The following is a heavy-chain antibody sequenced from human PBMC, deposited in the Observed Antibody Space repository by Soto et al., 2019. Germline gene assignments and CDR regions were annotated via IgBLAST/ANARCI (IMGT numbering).Heavy chain of an antibody. J-gene: IGHJ6*02. CDR2: ISAYNGNT. V-gene: IGHV1-18*01. D-gene: IGHD2-2*01. CDR1: GYTFTSYG. Sequence: ASVKVSYKASGYTFTSYGISWVRQAPGQGLEWMGWISAYNGNTNYAQKLQGRVTMTTDTSTSTAYMELRSLRSDDTAVYYCARRRMGSTSWPDYYGMDVWGQGTTVTVSS. CDR3: ARRRMGSTSWPDYYGMDV.